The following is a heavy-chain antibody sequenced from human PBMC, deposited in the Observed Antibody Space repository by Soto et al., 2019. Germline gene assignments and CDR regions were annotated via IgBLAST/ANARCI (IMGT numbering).Heavy chain of an antibody. V-gene: IGHV4-61*01. J-gene: IGHJ4*02. CDR3: ARASGRYDSSGYYYGSDY. Sequence: PSETLSLTCTLSGGSVSSGSYYWSWIRQPPGKRLKWIGYIHHSGSANYNPSIKCRVTISVDTCKKQFSLKLCSVTAADRVVYYCARASGRYDSSGYYYGSDYWGQETLVTVAS. CDR1: GGSVSSGSYY. CDR2: IHHSGSA. D-gene: IGHD3-22*01.